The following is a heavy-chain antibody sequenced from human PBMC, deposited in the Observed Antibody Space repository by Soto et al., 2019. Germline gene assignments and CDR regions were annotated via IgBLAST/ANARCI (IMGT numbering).Heavy chain of an antibody. D-gene: IGHD6-6*01. V-gene: IGHV1-69*13. J-gene: IGHJ6*02. CDR1: GDMFRNSA. CDR2: IIPLFRKT. Sequence: SVKVSCKASGDMFRNSAFTWVRQAPGQGLAWMGVIIPLFRKTDVAQKFQGRVNLTADESTSSLYMEVSSLTSEDTAVYYCARARLSNGHPNIYFFYGLDVWGQGTTVTVSS. CDR3: ARARLSNGHPNIYFFYGLDV.